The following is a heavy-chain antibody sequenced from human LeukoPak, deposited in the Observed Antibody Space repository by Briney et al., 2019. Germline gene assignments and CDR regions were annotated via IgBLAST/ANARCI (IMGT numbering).Heavy chain of an antibody. Sequence: ASVKVSCKASGYTFSSYDINWVRQATGQGLEWMGWMNPTTGNTGYAQKFQGRITMTRDTSINTAYMEISSLRSEDTAVYYCARLSEPPPYYDTHVYYYLGYWGHGTLVTVSS. D-gene: IGHD3-22*01. CDR3: ARLSEPPPYYDTHVYYYLGY. V-gene: IGHV1-8*01. CDR1: GYTFSSYD. J-gene: IGHJ4*01. CDR2: MNPTTGNT.